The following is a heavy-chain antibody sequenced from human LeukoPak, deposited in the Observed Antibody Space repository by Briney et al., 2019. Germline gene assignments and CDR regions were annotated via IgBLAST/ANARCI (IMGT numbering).Heavy chain of an antibody. Sequence: ASVKVSCKASGYIFTGYYMHWVRQAPGQGLEWMGWINPNSGDTNYAQKFQGRVTMTRDTSISTAYMELSRLRSDDTAVYYCARGRLGYCSSTSCRKEIYNWFDPWGQGTLVTVSS. CDR3: ARGRLGYCSSTSCRKEIYNWFDP. CDR1: GYIFTGYY. J-gene: IGHJ5*02. D-gene: IGHD2-2*01. V-gene: IGHV1-2*02. CDR2: INPNSGDT.